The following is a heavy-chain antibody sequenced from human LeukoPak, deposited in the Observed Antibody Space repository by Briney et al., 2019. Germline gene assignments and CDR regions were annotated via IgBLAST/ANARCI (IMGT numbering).Heavy chain of an antibody. CDR1: GFTFTGYP. CDR3: AKDRYYYDSSGSVGTFDP. CDR2: IRYDGSNK. J-gene: IGHJ5*02. D-gene: IGHD3-22*01. V-gene: IGHV3-30*02. Sequence: PGGSLRLSCAASGFTFTGYPMHWVRQPPGKGLEWVAFIRYDGSNKYYADSVKGRFTISRDNSKNTLYLQMNSLRAEDTAVYYCAKDRYYYDSSGSVGTFDPWGQGTLVTVSS.